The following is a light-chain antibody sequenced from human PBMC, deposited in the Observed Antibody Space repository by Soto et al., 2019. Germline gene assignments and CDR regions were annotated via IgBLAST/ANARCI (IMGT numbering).Light chain of an antibody. J-gene: IGLJ3*02. CDR3: SSYTSTSAWV. CDR2: EVS. Sequence: QSALTQPASVSGSPGQSITISCTGTSSDVGGYNSVSWFQQHPGKAPQLIIYEVSNRPSGVSDRFSGSKSGNTASLTISGLQAEDETDYYCSSYTSTSAWVFGGGTQPTVL. V-gene: IGLV2-14*01. CDR1: SSDVGGYNS.